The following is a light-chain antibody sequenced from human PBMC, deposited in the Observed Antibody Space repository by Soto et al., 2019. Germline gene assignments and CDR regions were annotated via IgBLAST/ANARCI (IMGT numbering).Light chain of an antibody. V-gene: IGLV2-14*01. CDR2: EVR. Sequence: QSVLTQPASVSGSPGQSITISCTGTSSDIGSGYDYVSWYQHHPGKAPKVIIYEVRHRPSSVSSRFSGSRSGNTASLTISGLQAEDEADYYCSSYTTYYTVVFGGGTKLTVL. J-gene: IGLJ3*02. CDR1: SSDIGSGYDY. CDR3: SSYTTYYTVV.